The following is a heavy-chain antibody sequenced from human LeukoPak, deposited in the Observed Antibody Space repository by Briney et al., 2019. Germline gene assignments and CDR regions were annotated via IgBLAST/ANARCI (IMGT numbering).Heavy chain of an antibody. CDR1: GYTFTSYG. CDR2: ISAYNGNT. Sequence: ASVKVSCKAPGYTFTSYGISWVRQAPGQGLEWMGRISAYNGNTNYAQKLQGRVTMTTDTSTSTAYMELRSLRSDDTAVYCCARGGYCSGGSCYRIYYFDYWGQGTLVTVSS. V-gene: IGHV1-18*01. J-gene: IGHJ4*02. CDR3: ARGGYCSGGSCYRIYYFDY. D-gene: IGHD2-15*01.